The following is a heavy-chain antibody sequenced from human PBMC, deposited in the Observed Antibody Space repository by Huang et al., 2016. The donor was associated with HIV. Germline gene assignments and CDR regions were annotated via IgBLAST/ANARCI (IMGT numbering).Heavy chain of an antibody. J-gene: IGHJ4*02. D-gene: IGHD3-22*01. CDR2: IIPILGTE. Sequence: QVQLVQSGAEVKKPGSSVKVSCKASGGTFRSYAIRWVRQAPGKGLEWMGGIIPILGTENYAQKFQGRVTITADEATSTAYMELSSLRSEDTAVYYCARARGYYDSSVSYYFDYWGQGTLVTVSS. CDR1: GGTFRSYA. V-gene: IGHV1-69*13. CDR3: ARARGYYDSSVSYYFDY.